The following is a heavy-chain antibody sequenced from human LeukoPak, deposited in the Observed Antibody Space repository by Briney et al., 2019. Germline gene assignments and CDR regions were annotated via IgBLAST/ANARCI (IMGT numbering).Heavy chain of an antibody. CDR1: GYTFTTYD. CDR3: ARGPFGNCGGGPCQFRYIDNWYDP. CDR2: MNPKSGDA. V-gene: IGHV1-8*03. J-gene: IGHJ5*02. Sequence: ASVKVSCKASGYTFTTYDINWVRQAAGQGFEWMGWMNPKSGDAGYADKFQGRVAITRDTSINTAYLELSALTSDDTAGYYCARGPFGNCGGGPCQFRYIDNWYDPWGQDTLVTVSS. D-gene: IGHD2-21*01.